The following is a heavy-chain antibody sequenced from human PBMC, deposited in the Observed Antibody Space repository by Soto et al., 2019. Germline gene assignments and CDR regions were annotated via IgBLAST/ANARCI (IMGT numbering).Heavy chain of an antibody. J-gene: IGHJ4*02. V-gene: IGHV1-18*01. CDR2: ISAYNGNT. Sequence: QVQLVQSGAEVKKPGASVKVSXKXXXXXXASYAISWMRQAPGQGLEWMGWISAYNGNTNYAQKLQGRVTMTTDTSTSTAYXXLXXXXXXXXXXXXCARDPPPPDYWGQGTLVTVSS. CDR3: ARDPPPPDY. CDR1: XXXXASYA.